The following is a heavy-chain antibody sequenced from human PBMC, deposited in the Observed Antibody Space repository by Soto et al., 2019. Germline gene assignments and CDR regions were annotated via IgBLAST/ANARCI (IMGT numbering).Heavy chain of an antibody. J-gene: IGHJ6*02. CDR3: AKDLDYYDSSGYNYYYYGMDV. CDR1: GFTFSSYG. CDR2: ISYDGSNK. V-gene: IGHV3-30*18. D-gene: IGHD3-22*01. Sequence: GGSLRLSCAASGFTFSSYGMHWVRQAPGKGLEWVAVISYDGSNKYYADYVKGRFTISRDNSKNTLYLQMNRLRAEDKDMYYCAKDLDYYDSSGYNYYYYGMDVWGQGTTVTVSS.